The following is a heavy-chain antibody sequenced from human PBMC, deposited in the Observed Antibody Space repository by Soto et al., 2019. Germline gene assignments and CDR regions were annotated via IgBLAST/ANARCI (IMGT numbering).Heavy chain of an antibody. V-gene: IGHV3-48*01. CDR1: GFTFSSYS. Sequence: PGGSLRLSCAASGFTFSSYSMNWVRQAPGKGLEWVSYISSSSSTIYYADSVKGRFTISRDNAKNSLYLQMNSLRAEDTAVYYCAREGCSGGSCYDHTFDYWGQGALVTVSS. J-gene: IGHJ4*02. CDR3: AREGCSGGSCYDHTFDY. CDR2: ISSSSSTI. D-gene: IGHD2-15*01.